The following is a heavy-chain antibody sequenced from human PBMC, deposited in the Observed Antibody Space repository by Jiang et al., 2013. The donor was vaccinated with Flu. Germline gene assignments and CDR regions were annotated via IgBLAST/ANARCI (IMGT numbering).Heavy chain of an antibody. D-gene: IGHD5-18*01. J-gene: IGHJ4*02. CDR1: GITFSRSA. CDR2: ISGSGGST. Sequence: QLVESGGGLGTAWGGPVRLSCAASGITFSRSAMSWVRQAPGKGLEWVSAISGSGGSTYYADSVKGRFTISRDNSRNTLYLQMNSLRAEDTAVYYCAKGGYSYGEYRFYSDYWGQGTLGHRLL. V-gene: IGHV3-23*04. CDR3: AKGGYSYGEYRFYSDY.